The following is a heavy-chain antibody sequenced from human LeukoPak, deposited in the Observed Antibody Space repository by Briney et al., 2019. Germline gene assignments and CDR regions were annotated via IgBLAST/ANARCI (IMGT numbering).Heavy chain of an antibody. CDR2: IYYSGST. V-gene: IGHV4-59*12. J-gene: IGHJ4*02. D-gene: IGHD2-8*01. CDR3: AREFGVYWSMEV. CDR1: GGSISSYY. Sequence: NSSETLSLTCTVSGGSISSYYWSWIRQPPGKGLEWIGYIYYSGSTNYNPSLKSRVTISVDTSKNQFSLKLSSVTAADTAVYYCAREFGVYWSMEVWGQGTLVTVSS.